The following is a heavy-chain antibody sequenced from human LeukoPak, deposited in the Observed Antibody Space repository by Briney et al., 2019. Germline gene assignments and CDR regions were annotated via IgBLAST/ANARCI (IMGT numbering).Heavy chain of an antibody. CDR1: GFTFSSYW. V-gene: IGHV3-7*01. Sequence: AGGSLRLSCEVSGFTFSSYWMSWVRQAPGKGLEWVANIKQDGSEKKYLDSVKGRFTISRDNAKNSMYLQMNSLRAEDTAVYYCARDRRNRGSGMDVWGKGTTVTISS. CDR3: ARDRRNRGSGMDV. J-gene: IGHJ6*03. CDR2: IKQDGSEK. D-gene: IGHD2/OR15-2a*01.